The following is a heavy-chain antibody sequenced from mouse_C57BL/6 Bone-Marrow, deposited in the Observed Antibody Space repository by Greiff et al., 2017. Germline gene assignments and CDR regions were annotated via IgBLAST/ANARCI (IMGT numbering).Heavy chain of an antibody. Sequence: VQLKESGGDLVKPGGSLKLSCAASGFTFSSYGMSWVRQTPDKRLEWVATISSGGSYTYYPDSVKGRFTISRDNAKNTLYLQMSSLKSEDTAMYYCARLWDGFAYWGQGTLVTVSA. CDR1: GFTFSSYG. J-gene: IGHJ3*01. CDR3: ARLWDGFAY. V-gene: IGHV5-6*01. D-gene: IGHD4-1*01. CDR2: ISSGGSYT.